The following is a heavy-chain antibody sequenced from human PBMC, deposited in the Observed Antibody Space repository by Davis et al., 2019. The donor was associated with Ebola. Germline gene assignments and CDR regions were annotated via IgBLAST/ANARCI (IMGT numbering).Heavy chain of an antibody. V-gene: IGHV4-39*01. J-gene: IGHJ4*02. CDR1: GGSISSSSYY. Sequence: PSETLSLTCTVSGGSISSSSYYWGWISQPPGKGLEWIGNIYYSGGTYYNPSLKSRVTISVDTSKNQFSLNLSSVTAADTAVYYCARLLKSSGYYYLDYWGQGTLVTVSS. CDR3: ARLLKSSGYYYLDY. D-gene: IGHD3-22*01. CDR2: IYYSGGT.